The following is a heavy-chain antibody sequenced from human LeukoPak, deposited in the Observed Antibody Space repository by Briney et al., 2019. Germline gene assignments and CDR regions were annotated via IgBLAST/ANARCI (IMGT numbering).Heavy chain of an antibody. V-gene: IGHV3-23*01. CDR1: GFTFSNYW. D-gene: IGHD1-26*01. CDR3: AKDVRVGGGGMDV. J-gene: IGHJ6*02. CDR2: ISAIGGNT. Sequence: PGGSLRLSCAASGFTFSNYWMHWVRQAPGKGLEWVSLISAIGGNTYYADSVKGRFTISRDNSKNTLSLQMNSLRAEDTAVYYCAKDVRVGGGGMDVWGQGTPVTVSS.